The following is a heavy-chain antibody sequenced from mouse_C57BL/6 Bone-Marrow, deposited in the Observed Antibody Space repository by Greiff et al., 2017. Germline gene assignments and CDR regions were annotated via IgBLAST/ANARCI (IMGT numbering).Heavy chain of an antibody. CDR2: IDPSDSYT. CDR3: SGYYGSSYWYFDV. D-gene: IGHD1-1*01. J-gene: IGHJ1*03. CDR1: GYTFTSYW. Sequence: QVQLQQPGAELVRPGTSVKLSCKASGYTFTSYWMHWVKQRPGQGLEWIGVIDPSDSYTTYNQKFKGKATLTVATSSSTAYMQLSSLTSADSAAKYCSGYYGSSYWYFDVWGTGTTVTVSS. V-gene: IGHV1-59*01.